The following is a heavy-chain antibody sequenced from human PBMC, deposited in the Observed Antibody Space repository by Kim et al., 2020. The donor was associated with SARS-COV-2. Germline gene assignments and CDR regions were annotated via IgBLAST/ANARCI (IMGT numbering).Heavy chain of an antibody. CDR1: GFTFSSYS. J-gene: IGHJ4*02. Sequence: GGSLRLSCAASGFTFSSYSMNWVRQAPGKGLEWVSYISSSSSTIYYADSVKGRFTISRDNAKNSLYLQMNSLRDEDTAVYYCARESVRFGELVYDYVWGSYRYKDLDYWGQGTLVTVSS. D-gene: IGHD3-16*02. CDR2: ISSSSSTI. V-gene: IGHV3-48*02. CDR3: ARESVRFGELVYDYVWGSYRYKDLDY.